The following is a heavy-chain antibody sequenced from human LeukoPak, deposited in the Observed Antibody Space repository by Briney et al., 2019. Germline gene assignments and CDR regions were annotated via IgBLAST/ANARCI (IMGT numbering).Heavy chain of an antibody. D-gene: IGHD3-22*01. CDR3: ARAKLDSSGYSFDY. Sequence: GGSLRLSCAASGFTFSSYSMHWVRQAPGKGLEWVAVIWYDGSNVYYADSVKGRFTISRDNSKNTLYLQMNSLRAGDTAVYYCARAKLDSSGYSFDYWGQGTLVTVSS. CDR2: IWYDGSNV. CDR1: GFTFSSYS. J-gene: IGHJ4*02. V-gene: IGHV3-33*08.